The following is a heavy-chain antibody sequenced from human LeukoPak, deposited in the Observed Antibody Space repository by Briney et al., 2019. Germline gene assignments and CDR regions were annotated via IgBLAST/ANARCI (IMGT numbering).Heavy chain of an antibody. V-gene: IGHV1-69*05. J-gene: IGHJ4*02. D-gene: IGHD6-13*01. Sequence: SVRVSCKASGGTFSSYAISWVRQAPGQGLEWMGGIIPIFGTANYAQKFQGRVTITTDESTSTVYMELSSLRSEDTAVYYCARVGIAAADRPFDYWGQGTLVTVSS. CDR3: ARVGIAAADRPFDY. CDR2: IIPIFGTA. CDR1: GGTFSSYA.